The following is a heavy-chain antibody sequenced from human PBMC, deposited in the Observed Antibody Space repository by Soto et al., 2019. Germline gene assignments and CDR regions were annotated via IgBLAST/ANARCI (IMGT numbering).Heavy chain of an antibody. CDR1: GFTFSNAW. CDR2: IKSKTDGGTT. J-gene: IGHJ6*02. Sequence: PGGSLRLSCAASGFTFSNAWMNWVRQAPGKGLEWVGRIKSKTDGGTTDYAAPVKGRFTISRDDSKNTLYLQMNSLKTEDTAVYYCTTTVQGDRYYYYGMDVWGQGTTVTVSS. D-gene: IGHD4-17*01. CDR3: TTTVQGDRYYYYGMDV. V-gene: IGHV3-15*07.